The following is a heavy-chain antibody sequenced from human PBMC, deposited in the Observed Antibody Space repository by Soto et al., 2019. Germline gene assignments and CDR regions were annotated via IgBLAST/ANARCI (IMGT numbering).Heavy chain of an antibody. Sequence: QVQMVESGGGVVQPGTSLRLSCVVTGLTFSGYGMHWVRQAPGKGLEWVADITYDGSSTYYADAVKGRFTVSRDNSKNILYLQMTSLRGDDTGMYYCAKDQMGRCSRTLDSWGQGTLVIVSS. CDR2: ITYDGSST. J-gene: IGHJ4*02. V-gene: IGHV3-30*18. D-gene: IGHD3-10*02. CDR3: AKDQMGRCSRTLDS. CDR1: GLTFSGYG.